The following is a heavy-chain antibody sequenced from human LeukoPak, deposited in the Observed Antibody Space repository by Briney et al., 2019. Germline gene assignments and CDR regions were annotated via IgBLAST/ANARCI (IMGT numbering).Heavy chain of an antibody. CDR2: IYHSGST. CDR3: GRDNYDNSIHHPFDH. CDR1: GYSISSGYY. Sequence: SETLSLTCTVSGYSISSGYYWGWIRQPPGKGLEWIGSIYHSGSTYYNPSLKSRVTISVDTSKNQFSLKLSSVTAADTAVYYCGRDNYDNSIHHPFDHWGQGTLVTVSS. V-gene: IGHV4-38-2*02. J-gene: IGHJ4*02. D-gene: IGHD3-22*01.